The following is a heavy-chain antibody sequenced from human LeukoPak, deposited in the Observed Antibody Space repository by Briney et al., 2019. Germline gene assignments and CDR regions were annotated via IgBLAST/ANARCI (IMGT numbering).Heavy chain of an antibody. V-gene: IGHV4-34*01. CDR2: INHSGST. CDR1: GGSFSGYY. J-gene: IGHJ6*03. D-gene: IGHD3-22*01. CDR3: ARVRYYYDSSGYSRYYYYMDV. Sequence: SETLSLTCAVYGGSFSGYYWSWIRQPPGKGLEWIGEINHSGSTNYNPSLKSRVTISVDTSKNQFSLKLSSVTAADTAVYYCARVRYYYDSSGYSRYYYYMDVWGKGTTVTVSS.